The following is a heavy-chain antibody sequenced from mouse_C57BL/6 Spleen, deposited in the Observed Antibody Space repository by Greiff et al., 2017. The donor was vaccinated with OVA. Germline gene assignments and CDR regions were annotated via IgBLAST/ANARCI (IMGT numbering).Heavy chain of an antibody. D-gene: IGHD1-1*01. V-gene: IGHV1-18*01. Sequence: EVQLQQSGPELLKPGASVKIPCKASGYTFTDYNMDWVKQSHGKSLEWIGDINPNNGGTIYNQKFKGKATLTVDKSSSTAYMELRSLTSEDTAVYYCAREDYYGSSRYWGQGTLVTVSA. CDR1: GYTFTDYN. CDR2: INPNNGGT. J-gene: IGHJ3*01. CDR3: AREDYYGSSRY.